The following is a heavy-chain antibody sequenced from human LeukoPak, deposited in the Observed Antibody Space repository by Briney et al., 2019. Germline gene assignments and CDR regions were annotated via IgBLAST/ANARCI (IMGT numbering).Heavy chain of an antibody. V-gene: IGHV4-59*12. D-gene: IGHD2-15*01. CDR1: GCSITSYY. J-gene: IGHJ6*03. CDR2: VYHSGST. CDR3: ARVTCSGVSCYHYYYYMDV. Sequence: PSETLSLTCTVSGCSITSYYWSWIRQPPGKGLEWIGYVYHSGSTSYNSSLKSRVTISVDTSKNHFSLKLRSVTAADTAVYYCARVTCSGVSCYHYYYYMDVWGTGTTVTVSS.